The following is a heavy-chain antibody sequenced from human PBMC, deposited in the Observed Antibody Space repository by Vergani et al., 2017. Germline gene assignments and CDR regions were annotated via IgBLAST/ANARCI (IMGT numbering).Heavy chain of an antibody. V-gene: IGHV1-46*03. Sequence: QVQLVQSGAEVKKPGASVKVSCKASGYTFTSYYMHWVRQAPGQGLEWMGIINPSGGSTSYAQKFQGRVTMTRDTSTSTVYMELSSLRSEDTAVYYCARDSAVITMVRGVIGWVDPWGQGTLVTVSS. J-gene: IGHJ5*02. D-gene: IGHD3-10*01. CDR1: GYTFTSYY. CDR2: INPSGGST. CDR3: ARDSAVITMVRGVIGWVDP.